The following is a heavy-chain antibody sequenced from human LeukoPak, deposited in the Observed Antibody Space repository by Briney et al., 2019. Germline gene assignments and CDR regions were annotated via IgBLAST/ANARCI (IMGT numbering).Heavy chain of an antibody. CDR2: INDVSGS. CDR1: GFTFSTYW. CDR3: ARGYGLDHFDY. D-gene: IGHD3-10*01. J-gene: IGHJ4*02. Sequence: GGSLRLSCAASGFTFSTYWMHWVRQVPGKGLLWVSRINDVSGSTYADSVKGRFTISRDNAKNMLYLQINSLRVDDTAVYYCARGYGLDHFDYWGQGTLVTVSS. V-gene: IGHV3-74*01.